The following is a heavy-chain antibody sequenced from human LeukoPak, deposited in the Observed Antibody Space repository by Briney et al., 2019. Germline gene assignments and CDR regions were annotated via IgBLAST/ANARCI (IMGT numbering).Heavy chain of an antibody. CDR2: ITSSGSQ. CDR1: GFNLYDYY. V-gene: IGHV3-11*01. D-gene: IGHD3-22*01. Sequence: PGGSLRLTCAASGFNLYDYYMSWIRQAPGKGLEWISYITSSGSQYYSDSVKGRFTISRDAASKSLYLQMKSLRLEDTAVYFCTRDQDAGYALGYWGQGTLVTVSS. CDR3: TRDQDAGYALGY. J-gene: IGHJ4*02.